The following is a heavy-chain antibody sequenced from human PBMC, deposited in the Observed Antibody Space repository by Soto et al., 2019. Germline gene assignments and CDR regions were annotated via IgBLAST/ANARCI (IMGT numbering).Heavy chain of an antibody. V-gene: IGHV4-30-2*01. D-gene: IGHD3-22*01. CDR3: ARGGSGYYDSSGYYYYYYYGMDV. CDR2: IYHSGST. CDR1: GGSISSGGYS. J-gene: IGHJ6*02. Sequence: NPSETLSLTCAVSGGSISSGGYSWSRIRQPPGKGLEWIGYIYHSGSTYYNPSLKSRVTISVGRSKNQFSLKLSSVTAADTAVYYCARGGSGYYDSSGYYYYYYYGMDVWGQGTTVTVSS.